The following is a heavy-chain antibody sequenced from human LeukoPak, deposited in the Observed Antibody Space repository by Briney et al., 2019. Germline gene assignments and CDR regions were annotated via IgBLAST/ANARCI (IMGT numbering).Heavy chain of an antibody. J-gene: IGHJ4*02. CDR2: MNPNSGNT. D-gene: IGHD5-24*01. V-gene: IGHV1-8*01. CDR3: ARGRRRDGYNRGVYYFDY. Sequence: ASVKVSCKASGYTFTGYDINWVRQATGQGLEWMGWMNPNSGNTGYAQKFQGRVTMTRNTSISTAYMELSSLRSEDTAVYYCARGRRRDGYNRGVYYFDYWGQGTLVTVSS. CDR1: GYTFTGYD.